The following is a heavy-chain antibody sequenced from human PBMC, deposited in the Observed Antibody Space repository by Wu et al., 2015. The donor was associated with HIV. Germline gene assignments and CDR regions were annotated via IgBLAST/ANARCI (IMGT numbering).Heavy chain of an antibody. CDR2: IGVSNGNT. V-gene: IGHV1-18*01. J-gene: IGHJ4*02. CDR3: VRKNGYSGYYPFDL. D-gene: IGHD5-12*01. Sequence: QVQLVQSGGEVKKPGASVKVSCKASGYSFVRYSLNWVRQAPGQGLEWMGWIGVSNGNTIYAQKFQGRVIVTTDKPTSTVYMELKSLTSDDTAIYYCVRKNGYSGYYPFDLWGQGTLVTVSS. CDR1: GYSFVRYS.